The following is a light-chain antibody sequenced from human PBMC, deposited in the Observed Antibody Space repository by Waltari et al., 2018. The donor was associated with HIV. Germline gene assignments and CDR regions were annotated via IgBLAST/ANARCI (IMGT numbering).Light chain of an antibody. CDR1: SSNIGSNY. CDR2: WSN. V-gene: IGLV1-47*01. J-gene: IGLJ3*02. CDR3: AAWDDSLSGWV. Sequence: QSVLTQSPSASGTPGQRVTIACSGSSSNIGSNYIYWYQQLPGTAPKLLIYWSNQRPPGVADRFSGAKSGTAASLAISGLRSEDEADYYCAAWDDSLSGWVFGGGTKLTVL.